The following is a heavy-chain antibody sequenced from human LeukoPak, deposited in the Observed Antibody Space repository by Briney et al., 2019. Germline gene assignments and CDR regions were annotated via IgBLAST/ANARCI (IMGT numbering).Heavy chain of an antibody. J-gene: IGHJ4*02. V-gene: IGHV3-74*01. CDR3: VVGGSPGY. CDR2: ISTDGYTT. CDR1: GLAFSAYK. D-gene: IGHD2-15*01. Sequence: GGSLRLSCAASGLAFSAYKMHWVRQAPRKGLVWVSRISTDGYTTAYADFVQGRFTASRDNTKNTWSLEMNSLGAEDTAVYYCVVGGSPGYWGQGTLVTVSS.